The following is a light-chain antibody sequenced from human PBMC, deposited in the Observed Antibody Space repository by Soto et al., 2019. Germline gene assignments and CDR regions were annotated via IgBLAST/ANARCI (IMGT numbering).Light chain of an antibody. CDR2: EVS. Sequence: QSALTQPDSVSGSPGQSITISCTGTSSDVGGYNYVSWYQQHPGKAPKLMIYEVSNRPSGVSNRLSGSKSGNTASLTISGLQAEDEADYYCSSYRSRSSYVFGTGTKVTVL. J-gene: IGLJ1*01. V-gene: IGLV2-14*01. CDR1: SSDVGGYNY. CDR3: SSYRSRSSYV.